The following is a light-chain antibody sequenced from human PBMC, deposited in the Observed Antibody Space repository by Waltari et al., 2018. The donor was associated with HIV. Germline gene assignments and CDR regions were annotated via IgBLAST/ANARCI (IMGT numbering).Light chain of an antibody. CDR3: GTWDADLDGPV. J-gene: IGLJ3*02. CDR1: RPTVRSNN. CDR2: NTD. Sequence: QSVLTQPPSASGTPGQTLSISCSRSRPTVRSNNVYWYQHIPPTAPKLIIYNTDQRPSGVPARFSASKTGTSASLAISGLQPGDEGLYYCGTWDADLDGPVFGGGTKVTVL. V-gene: IGLV1-44*01.